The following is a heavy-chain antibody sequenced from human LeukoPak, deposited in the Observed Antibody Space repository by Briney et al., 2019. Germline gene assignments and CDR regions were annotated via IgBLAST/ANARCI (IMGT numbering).Heavy chain of an antibody. D-gene: IGHD2-2*01. V-gene: IGHV1-69*02. CDR3: ARAALYCSSTSCYYSGAFDI. CDR2: IIPILGIA. CDR1: GGTFSSYT. J-gene: IGHJ3*02. Sequence: SVKVSCKASGGTFSSYTISRVRQAPGQGLEWMGRIIPILGIANYAQKFQGRVTITADKSTSTAYMELSSLRSEDTAVYYCARAALYCSSTSCYYSGAFDIWGQGTMVTVSS.